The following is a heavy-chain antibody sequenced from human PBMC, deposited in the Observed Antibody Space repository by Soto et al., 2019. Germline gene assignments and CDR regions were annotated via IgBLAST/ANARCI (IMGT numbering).Heavy chain of an antibody. V-gene: IGHV1-3*01. D-gene: IGHD3-3*02. CDR3: ARLRDRGINAFYGY. J-gene: IGHJ4*02. Sequence: FQGRVTITRDTSASTAYMELSSLRSEDTAVYYCARLRDRGINAFYGYWGQGTLVTVSS.